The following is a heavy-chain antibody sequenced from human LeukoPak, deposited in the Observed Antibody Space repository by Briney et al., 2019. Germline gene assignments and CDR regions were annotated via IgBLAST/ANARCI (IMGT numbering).Heavy chain of an antibody. Sequence: ASVKVSCKASGGTFSSYAISWVRQAPGQGLEWMGGIIPIFGTANYAQKFQGRVTITADKSTSTAYMELSSLRSEDTAVYYCASSMVRGVSESPYYYYYYMDVWGKGTTVTISS. CDR3: ASSMVRGVSESPYYYYYYMDV. V-gene: IGHV1-69*06. CDR1: GGTFSSYA. CDR2: IIPIFGTA. D-gene: IGHD3-10*01. J-gene: IGHJ6*03.